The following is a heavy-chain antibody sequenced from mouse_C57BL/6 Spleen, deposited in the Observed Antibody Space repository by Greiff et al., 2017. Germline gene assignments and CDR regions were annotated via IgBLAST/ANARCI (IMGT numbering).Heavy chain of an antibody. CDR3: ERPSRRAVDY. D-gene: IGHD1-1*01. CDR1: GYAFSSYR. V-gene: IGHV1-80*01. J-gene: IGHJ4*01. Sequence: QVQLQQSGAELVKPGASVKISCKASGYAFSSYRMNWVKQRPGKGLEWIGLIYPGDGETNYNGKFKGKATLTVDNSSSTAYMLLSSLTSEDSAVCFCERPSRRAVDYWGKGTTVTVSS. CDR2: IYPGDGET.